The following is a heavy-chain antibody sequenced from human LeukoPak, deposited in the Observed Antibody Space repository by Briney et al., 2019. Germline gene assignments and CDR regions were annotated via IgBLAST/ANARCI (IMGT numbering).Heavy chain of an antibody. J-gene: IGHJ6*03. Sequence: SETLSLTCAVYGGSFSGYYWSWIRQPPGKGLEWIGEINHSGSTNYNPSLKSRVTISVDTSKNQSSLKLSSVTAADTAVYYCAGGYCTNGVCYSPPFYYYYYMDVWGKGTTVTVSS. CDR3: AGGYCTNGVCYSPPFYYYYYMDV. CDR1: GGSFSGYY. D-gene: IGHD2-8*01. V-gene: IGHV4-34*01. CDR2: INHSGST.